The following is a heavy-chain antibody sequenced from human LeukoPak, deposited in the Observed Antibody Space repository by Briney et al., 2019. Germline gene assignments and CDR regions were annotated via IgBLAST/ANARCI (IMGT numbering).Heavy chain of an antibody. V-gene: IGHV1-46*01. J-gene: IGHJ3*02. CDR2: INPSGGST. CDR1: GYTFTSYY. Sequence: ASVKVSCKASGYTFTSYYMHWVRQAPGQGLEWMGIINPSGGSTSYAQKFQGRVTMTRDTSTSTVYMELSSLRSEDTAVYYCARDGPRDQYCSSTSCYTGWAFDIWGQGTMVTVSS. D-gene: IGHD2-2*02. CDR3: ARDGPRDQYCSSTSCYTGWAFDI.